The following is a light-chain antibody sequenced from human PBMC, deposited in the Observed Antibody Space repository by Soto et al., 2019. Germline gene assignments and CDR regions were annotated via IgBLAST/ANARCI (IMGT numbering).Light chain of an antibody. J-gene: IGKJ1*01. CDR2: GAS. Sequence: EIVMTQSPATLSVSPGERATLSCRASQSVSSNLAWYQQKPGQAPRLLIYGASTRATGIPARFSGSGSGTEVTLTISSLQSEDFAVYYCQQYNNWPRTFGQGIKVDIK. CDR3: QQYNNWPRT. CDR1: QSVSSN. V-gene: IGKV3-15*01.